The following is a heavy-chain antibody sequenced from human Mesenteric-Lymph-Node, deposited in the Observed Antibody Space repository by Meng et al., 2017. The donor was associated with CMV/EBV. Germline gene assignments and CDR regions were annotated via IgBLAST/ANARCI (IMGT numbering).Heavy chain of an antibody. V-gene: IGHV3-66*02. CDR1: GFSVSSNY. J-gene: IGHJ4*02. CDR3: ARTINGMIDPDY. Sequence: GESLKISCAASGFSVSSNYMSWVRQAPGKGLEWVSIIYTSGNTYDADSVKGRFTISRDNSKNTIYLQMNSLRAEDTAVYYCARTINGMIDPDYWGQGTLVTVSS. D-gene: IGHD3-9*01. CDR2: IYTSGNT.